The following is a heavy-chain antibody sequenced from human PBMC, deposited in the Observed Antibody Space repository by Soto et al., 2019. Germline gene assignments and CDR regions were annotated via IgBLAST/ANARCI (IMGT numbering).Heavy chain of an antibody. J-gene: IGHJ4*02. CDR3: ARGSASDWPPDY. Sequence: QVQLVQSGAEAKKPGAPARVSCKTSGYIFTNYAVHWVRQAPGQRLEWMGWINAGTGDTNYSQKFQGRVTLTRDSSATTAYMELSSLTSEDTALYYCARGSASDWPPDYWGQGTLVTVSS. V-gene: IGHV1-3*01. CDR1: GYIFTNYA. D-gene: IGHD2-2*01. CDR2: INAGTGDT.